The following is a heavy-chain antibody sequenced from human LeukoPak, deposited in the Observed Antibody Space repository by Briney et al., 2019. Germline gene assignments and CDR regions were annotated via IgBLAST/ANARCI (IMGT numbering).Heavy chain of an antibody. J-gene: IGHJ3*02. CDR2: IKPDGSDT. Sequence: GGSLRLSCGASGFTFTTHWIHWVRQAPGKGLVWVSRIKPDGSDTNYADSVKGRFTISRDNSKNTLYLQMNSLRAEDTAVYYCAKDSGGDYFGDAFDIWGQGTMVTVSS. CDR3: AKDSGGDYFGDAFDI. D-gene: IGHD4-17*01. CDR1: GFTFTTHW. V-gene: IGHV3-74*01.